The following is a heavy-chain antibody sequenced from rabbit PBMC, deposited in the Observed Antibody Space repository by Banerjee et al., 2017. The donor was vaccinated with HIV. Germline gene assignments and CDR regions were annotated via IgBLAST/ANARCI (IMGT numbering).Heavy chain of an antibody. J-gene: IGHJ4*01. CDR1: GFELSSSHR. CDR2: INTSSGNT. D-gene: IGHD4-1*01. V-gene: IGHV1S45*01. CDR3: ARDLAGAIGWNFNL. Sequence: VGSGGSLVQPEGSLELTCTSSGFELSSSHRVRWVCQAPGKGLEWIRCINTSSGNTVYASWAKGRFTITETSSTTVTLQMTSLTAADTATYFCARDLAGAIGWNFNLWGQGTLVTVS.